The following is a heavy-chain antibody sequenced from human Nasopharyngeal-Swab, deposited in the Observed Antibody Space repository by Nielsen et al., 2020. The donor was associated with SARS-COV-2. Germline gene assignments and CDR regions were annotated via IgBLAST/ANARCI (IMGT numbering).Heavy chain of an antibody. CDR1: GYTFTGYY. CDR2: INPNSGGT. D-gene: IGHD3-22*01. J-gene: IGHJ3*02. CDR3: ARGYYYDSLDAFDI. V-gene: IGHV1-2*06. Sequence: ASVKVSCKASGYTFTGYYMHWVRQAPGQGLEWMGRINPNSGGTNYAQKFQGRVTMTRDTSISTAYMELSRLRSDDTAVYYCARGYYYDSLDAFDIWGQGTMATVSS.